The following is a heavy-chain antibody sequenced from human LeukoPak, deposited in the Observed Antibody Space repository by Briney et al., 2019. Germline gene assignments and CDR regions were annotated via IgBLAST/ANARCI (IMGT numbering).Heavy chain of an antibody. J-gene: IGHJ4*02. CDR3: AVYGSGSYYGSSFDY. CDR1: GYTFTSYG. D-gene: IGHD3-10*01. V-gene: IGHV1-18*01. CDR2: ISAYNGNT. Sequence: ASVKVSCKASGYTFTSYGISWVRQAPGQGLEWMGWISAYNGNTNYAQKLQGRVTMTTDTSTSTAYMELRSLRSDDTAVYYCAVYGSGSYYGSSFDYWGQGTLVAVSS.